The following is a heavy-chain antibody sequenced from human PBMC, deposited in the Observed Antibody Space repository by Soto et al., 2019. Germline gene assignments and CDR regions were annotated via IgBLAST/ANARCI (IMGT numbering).Heavy chain of an antibody. Sequence: QVQLVQSGAEVKKPGASVKVSCKASGYTFTSYDLNWVRQATGQGLEWMGWINPNSGNTGYAQNFQGRVTMTRDTSMCTAYMELSSLRSEDTAVYYCARAYCDGDCYVDYWGQGTLVTVSS. D-gene: IGHD2-21*02. CDR2: INPNSGNT. CDR3: ARAYCDGDCYVDY. V-gene: IGHV1-8*01. CDR1: GYTFTSYD. J-gene: IGHJ4*02.